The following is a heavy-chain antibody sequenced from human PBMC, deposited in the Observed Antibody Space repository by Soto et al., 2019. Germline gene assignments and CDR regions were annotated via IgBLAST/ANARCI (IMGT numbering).Heavy chain of an antibody. CDR3: ARQRYDFWSGYPAAYYYGMDV. V-gene: IGHV5-10-1*01. J-gene: IGHJ6*02. CDR2: IDPSDSYT. Sequence: GESLKISCKGSGYSFISYWISWVRQMPGKGLEWMGRIDPSDSYTNYSPSFQGHVTISADKSISTAYLQWSSLKASDTAMYYCARQRYDFWSGYPAAYYYGMDVWGQGTTVTVSS. CDR1: GYSFISYW. D-gene: IGHD3-3*01.